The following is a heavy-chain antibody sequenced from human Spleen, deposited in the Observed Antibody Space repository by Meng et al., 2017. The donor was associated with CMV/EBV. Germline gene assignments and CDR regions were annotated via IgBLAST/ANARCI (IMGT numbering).Heavy chain of an antibody. V-gene: IGHV4-61*01. CDR2: IYYSGST. D-gene: IGHD1-26*01. CDR3: ARGGTILGAFDI. J-gene: IGHJ3*02. Sequence: SETLSLTCTVSGGSVSSGSYYWSWIRQPPGKGLEWIGYIYYSGSTNYNPSLKSRVTISVDTSKNQFSLKLSSVTAADTAVYYCARGGTILGAFDIWGQGTMVTVSS. CDR1: GGSVSSGSYY.